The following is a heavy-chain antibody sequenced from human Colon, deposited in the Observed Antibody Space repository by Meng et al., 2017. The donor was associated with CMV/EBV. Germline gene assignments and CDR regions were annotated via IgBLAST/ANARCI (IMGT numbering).Heavy chain of an antibody. J-gene: IGHJ4*02. D-gene: IGHD4-17*01. CDR1: GASISSSNW. CDR2: VYHSGST. Sequence: GSLRLSCAVSGASISSSNWWSWVRQPPGKGLEWIGEVYHSGSTNYNPSLKSRVTISIVDKSKNQFSLKVSSVTVADTAVYFCAKVSLPGRHYGPFDYWGQGALVTVSS. V-gene: IGHV4-4*01. CDR3: AKVSLPGRHYGPFDY.